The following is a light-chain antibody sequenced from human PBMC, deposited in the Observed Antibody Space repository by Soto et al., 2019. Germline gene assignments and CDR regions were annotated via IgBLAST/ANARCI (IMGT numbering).Light chain of an antibody. V-gene: IGLV2-14*01. CDR3: SSYTDSSNYV. Sequence: QSALTQPASVSGSPGQSITISCTGTSSDLAIYNYVSWYQQQPGKAPKLMIYQVTNRPSGVSNRFSGSRSVNTASLTISGLQAEDDADYYCSSYTDSSNYVFGTGTKLTVL. CDR2: QVT. CDR1: SSDLAIYNY. J-gene: IGLJ1*01.